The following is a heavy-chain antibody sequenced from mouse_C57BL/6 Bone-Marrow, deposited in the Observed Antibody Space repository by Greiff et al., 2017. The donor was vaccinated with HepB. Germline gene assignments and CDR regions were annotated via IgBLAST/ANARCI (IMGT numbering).Heavy chain of an antibody. Sequence: VQLQQPGAELVKPGASVKLSCKASGYTSTSYWMHWVKQRPGQGLEWIGMIHPNSGSTNYNEKFKSKATLTVDKSSSTAYMQLSSLTSEDSAVYYCARDHHSPEVVSGYWGQGTTLTVSS. D-gene: IGHD1-1*01. CDR1: GYTSTSYW. CDR2: IHPNSGST. V-gene: IGHV1-64*01. J-gene: IGHJ2*01. CDR3: ARDHHSPEVVSGY.